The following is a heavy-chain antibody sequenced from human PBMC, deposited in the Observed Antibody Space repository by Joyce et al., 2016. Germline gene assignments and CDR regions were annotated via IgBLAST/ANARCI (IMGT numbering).Heavy chain of an antibody. CDR3: ARVSFGNDKGRLNPAMFEY. CDR1: GYTFTSYY. Sequence: QVQLVQSGTEVQKPGASVKVSCKASGYTFTSYYIHWVRQAPGQGLEWMGIVNPSGGGTTYAQKFQGRVTMTRDTSTSTVYMELSSLRSEDTAVYYCARVSFGNDKGRLNPAMFEYWGLGTLVTVSS. CDR2: VNPSGGGT. V-gene: IGHV1-46*01. D-gene: IGHD5-12*01. J-gene: IGHJ4*02.